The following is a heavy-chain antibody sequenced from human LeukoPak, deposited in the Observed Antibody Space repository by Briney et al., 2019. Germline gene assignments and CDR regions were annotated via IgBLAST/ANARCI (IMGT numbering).Heavy chain of an antibody. CDR2: ISSSGSYR. Sequence: PGGSLRLSCAASGFTFSDYYMTWVRQAPGKGLEWVSHISSSGSYRNYADSVKGRFTISRDNAKNSLYLQMDSLRAEDTAVYYCARADSSSWFDYWGQGALVTVSS. CDR3: ARADSSSWFDY. D-gene: IGHD6-13*01. V-gene: IGHV3-11*05. J-gene: IGHJ4*02. CDR1: GFTFSDYY.